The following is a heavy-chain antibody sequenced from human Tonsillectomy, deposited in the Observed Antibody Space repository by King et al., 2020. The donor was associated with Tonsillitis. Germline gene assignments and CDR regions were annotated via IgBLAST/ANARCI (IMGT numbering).Heavy chain of an antibody. CDR3: AGLGPDY. Sequence: QLQESGPGLVTPSETLSLTCTVSGGSISSSSYYWGWIRQPPGKGLEWIGGIYYSGSTYYNPSLKSRVTISVDTSKNQFSPKLSSVTAADTAVYYCAGLGPDYWGQGTLVTVSS. CDR2: IYYSGST. J-gene: IGHJ4*02. CDR1: GGSISSSSYY. V-gene: IGHV4-39*01.